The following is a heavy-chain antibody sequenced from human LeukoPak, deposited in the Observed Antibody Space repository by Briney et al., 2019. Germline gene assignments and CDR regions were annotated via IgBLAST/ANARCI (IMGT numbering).Heavy chain of an antibody. Sequence: SVKVSCKASGGTFSSYTISWVRHAPGQGLEWMGRIIPILGIANYAQKFQGRVTITADKSTSTAYMELSSLRSEDTAVYYCANDEAGDSSGYRFRNWGQGTLVTVSS. D-gene: IGHD3-22*01. CDR2: IIPILGIA. J-gene: IGHJ4*02. CDR1: GGTFSSYT. CDR3: ANDEAGDSSGYRFRN. V-gene: IGHV1-69*02.